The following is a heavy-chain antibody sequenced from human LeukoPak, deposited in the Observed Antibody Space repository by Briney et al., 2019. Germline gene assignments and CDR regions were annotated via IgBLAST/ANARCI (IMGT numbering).Heavy chain of an antibody. CDR1: GGTFISYA. CDR2: IIPIFGTA. J-gene: IGHJ6*03. Sequence: SVKVSCKASGGTFISYAISWVRQAPGQGHEWMGGIIPIFGTANYAQKFQGRVTITADESTSTAYMELSSLRSEDTAVYYCARGSDFLYYYMDVWGKGTTVTVSS. CDR3: ARGSDFLYYYMDV. V-gene: IGHV1-69*13. D-gene: IGHD3-3*01.